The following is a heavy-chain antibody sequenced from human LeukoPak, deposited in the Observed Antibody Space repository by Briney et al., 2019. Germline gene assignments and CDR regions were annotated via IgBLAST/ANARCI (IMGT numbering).Heavy chain of an antibody. D-gene: IGHD2-21*02. CDR3: ARDRGYCGGDCYLSPLGY. V-gene: IGHV3-30*03. J-gene: IGHJ4*02. Sequence: QAGGSLRLSCAASGFTFSSYGMHWVRQAPGKGLEWVAVISYDGSNKYYADSVKGRFTISRDNSKNTLYLQMNSLRAEDTAVYYCARDRGYCGGDCYLSPLGYWGQGTLVTVSS. CDR2: ISYDGSNK. CDR1: GFTFSSYG.